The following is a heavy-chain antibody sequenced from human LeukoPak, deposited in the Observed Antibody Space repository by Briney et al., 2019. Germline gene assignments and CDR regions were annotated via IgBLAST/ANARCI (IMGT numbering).Heavy chain of an antibody. CDR2: INSSGTHI. V-gene: IGHV3-48*03. CDR1: GFTFSSDE. D-gene: IGHD2-8*01. CDR3: ATVKYCANGLCYTRYYFDY. J-gene: IGHJ4*02. Sequence: GGSLRLSCAASGFTFSSDEMKWVRQAPGRGLEWVSFINSSGTHINYADSVKGRFTISRDNAKNSLYLQMNSLRAEDTAVYYCATVKYCANGLCYTRYYFDYWGQGTLVTVSS.